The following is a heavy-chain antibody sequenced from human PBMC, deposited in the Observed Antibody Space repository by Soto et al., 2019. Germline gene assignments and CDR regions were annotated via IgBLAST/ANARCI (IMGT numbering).Heavy chain of an antibody. CDR2: IYYSGST. Sequence: PSETLSLTCTVSGGSISSYYWSWIRQPPGKGLEWIGYIYYSGSTNYNPSLKSRVTISVDTSKNQFSLKLSSVTAADTAVYYCARPGDSSGYYPFDYWGQGTLVTVYS. D-gene: IGHD3-22*01. J-gene: IGHJ4*02. CDR1: GGSISSYY. CDR3: ARPGDSSGYYPFDY. V-gene: IGHV4-59*08.